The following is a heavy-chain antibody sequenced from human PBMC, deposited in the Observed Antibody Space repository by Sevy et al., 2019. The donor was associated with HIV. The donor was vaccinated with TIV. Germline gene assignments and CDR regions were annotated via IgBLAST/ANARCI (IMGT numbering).Heavy chain of an antibody. CDR3: ARVGRGYDFWSGYYTFYYCYYMDV. V-gene: IGHV4-59*08. Sequence: SETLSLTCTVSGGSISSYYWSWIRQPPGKGLEWIGYIYYSGSTNYNPSLKSRVTISVDTSKNQFSLKLSSVTAADTAVYYCARVGRGYDFWSGYYTFYYCYYMDVWGKGTTVTVSS. D-gene: IGHD3-3*01. CDR2: IYYSGST. CDR1: GGSISSYY. J-gene: IGHJ6*03.